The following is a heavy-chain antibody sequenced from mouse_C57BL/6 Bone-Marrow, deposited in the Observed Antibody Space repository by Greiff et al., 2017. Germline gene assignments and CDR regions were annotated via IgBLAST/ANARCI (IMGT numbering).Heavy chain of an antibody. J-gene: IGHJ2*01. V-gene: IGHV5-17*01. Sequence: EVKVVESGGGLVKPGGSLKLSCAASGFTFSDYGMHWVRQAPEKGLECVAYISSGSSTIYYADTVRGRFTISRDNAKNTLFLQMTSLRSEDTAMYYCARDYYGSSSYFDYWGQGTTLTVSS. CDR2: ISSGSSTI. D-gene: IGHD1-1*01. CDR1: GFTFSDYG. CDR3: ARDYYGSSSYFDY.